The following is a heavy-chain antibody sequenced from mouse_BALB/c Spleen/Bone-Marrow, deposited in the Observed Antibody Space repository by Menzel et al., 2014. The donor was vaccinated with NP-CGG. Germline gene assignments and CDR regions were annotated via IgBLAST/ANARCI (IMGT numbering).Heavy chain of an antibody. CDR3: ARSPSYGNYVDY. Sequence: EVKLQESGPELVQPGASVKMSCKASGYTFTSYVMHWVKQKPGQGLEWIGYINPYNDGTKYNEKFKGKATLTSDKSSSTAYMELSSLTSEDSAVYYCARSPSYGNYVDYWGQGASVTVSS. J-gene: IGHJ4*01. CDR1: GYTFTSYV. D-gene: IGHD2-10*02. V-gene: IGHV1-14*01. CDR2: INPYNDGT.